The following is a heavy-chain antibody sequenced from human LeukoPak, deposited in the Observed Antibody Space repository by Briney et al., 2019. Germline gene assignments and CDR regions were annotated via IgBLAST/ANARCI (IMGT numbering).Heavy chain of an antibody. D-gene: IGHD3-3*01. V-gene: IGHV4-31*03. J-gene: IGHJ4*02. CDR2: IYYSGST. Sequence: SETLSLTCTVSGGSISSGGYYWSWIRQHPGKGLEWIGYIYYSGSTYYNPSLKSRVTISVDTSKNQFSLKLSSVTAADTAVYYCARNLDYDFWSGSPGNPQYYFDYWGQGTLVTVSS. CDR3: ARNLDYDFWSGSPGNPQYYFDY. CDR1: GGSISSGGYY.